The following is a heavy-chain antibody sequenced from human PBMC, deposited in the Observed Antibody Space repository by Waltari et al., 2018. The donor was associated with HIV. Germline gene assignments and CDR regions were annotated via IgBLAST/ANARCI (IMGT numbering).Heavy chain of an antibody. Sequence: QVHLQESGPGLVKPSETLSLTCTVSGGSISSYYWSWIRQPAGKGLEWIGRIYTSGSTNYNPSLKSRVTMSVDTSKNQFSLKLSSVTAADTAVYYCARDGVLRFLEWLSVGWFDPWGQGTLVTVSS. J-gene: IGHJ5*02. CDR2: IYTSGST. D-gene: IGHD3-3*01. CDR1: GGSISSYY. CDR3: ARDGVLRFLEWLSVGWFDP. V-gene: IGHV4-4*07.